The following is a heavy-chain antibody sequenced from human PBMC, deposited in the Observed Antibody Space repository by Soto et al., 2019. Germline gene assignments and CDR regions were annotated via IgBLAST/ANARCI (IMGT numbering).Heavy chain of an antibody. Sequence: SETLSLTCTVSGGSISSGGYYWSWIRQHPGKGLEWIGYIYYSGSTYYNPSLKSRVTISVDTSKNQFSLKLSSVTAADTAVYYCARVGQEMATTADYWGQGTRVTVS. V-gene: IGHV4-31*03. CDR2: IYYSGST. CDR1: GGSISSGGYY. J-gene: IGHJ4*02. CDR3: ARVGQEMATTADY. D-gene: IGHD1-1*01.